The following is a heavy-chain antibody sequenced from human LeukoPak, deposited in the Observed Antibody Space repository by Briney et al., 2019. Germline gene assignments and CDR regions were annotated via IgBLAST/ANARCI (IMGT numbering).Heavy chain of an antibody. CDR3: AREPANSGWFDP. CDR1: GFTFNSYA. Sequence: PGGSLRLSCAASGFTFNSYAMSWVRQAPGKGLEWVSTISGTGGRTYYADSVKGRFTISRDNSKNTLYLQMNSLRAEDTALYYCAREPANSGWFDPWGQGTLVAVSS. D-gene: IGHD4/OR15-4a*01. CDR2: ISGTGGRT. V-gene: IGHV3-23*01. J-gene: IGHJ5*02.